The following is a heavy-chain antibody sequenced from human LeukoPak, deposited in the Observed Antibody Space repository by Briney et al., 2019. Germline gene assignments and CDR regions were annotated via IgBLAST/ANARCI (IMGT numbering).Heavy chain of an antibody. Sequence: GGSLRLSCAASGFTFSSYGMHWVRQAPGKGLEWVAVISYDGSNKYYADSVKGRFTISRDNSKNTLYLQMNSLRAEDTAVYYCAKDGGLGYCGSDDYWGQGTLVTVSS. D-gene: IGHD3-10*01. CDR2: ISYDGSNK. CDR1: GFTFSSYG. V-gene: IGHV3-30*18. J-gene: IGHJ4*02. CDR3: AKDGGLGYCGSDDY.